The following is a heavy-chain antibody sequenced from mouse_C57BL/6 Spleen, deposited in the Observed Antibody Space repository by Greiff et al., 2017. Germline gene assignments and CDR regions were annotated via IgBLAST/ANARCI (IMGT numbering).Heavy chain of an antibody. CDR2: IDPENGDT. CDR3: TTLITTVVASFDY. CDR1: GFNIKDDY. Sequence: EVQLQQSGAELVRPGASVKLSCTASGFNIKDDYMHWVKQRPEQGLEWIGWIDPENGDTEYASKFQGKATITADTSSNTADLQLSSLTSEDTAVYYCTTLITTVVASFDYWGQGTTLTVSS. V-gene: IGHV14-4*01. D-gene: IGHD1-1*01. J-gene: IGHJ2*01.